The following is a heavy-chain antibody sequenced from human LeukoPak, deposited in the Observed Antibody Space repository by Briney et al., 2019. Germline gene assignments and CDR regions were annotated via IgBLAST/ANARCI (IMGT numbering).Heavy chain of an antibody. V-gene: IGHV4-39*01. D-gene: IGHD3-3*01. CDR1: GGSISSSSYS. Sequence: NPSETLSLTCTVSGGSISSSSYSWGWIRQPPGKGLEWIGSIYYSGSTYYNPSLKSRVTISVDTSKNQFSLKLSSVTAADTAVYYCARHKAAGYDFNDYWGQGTLVTVSS. CDR2: IYYSGST. CDR3: ARHKAAGYDFNDY. J-gene: IGHJ4*02.